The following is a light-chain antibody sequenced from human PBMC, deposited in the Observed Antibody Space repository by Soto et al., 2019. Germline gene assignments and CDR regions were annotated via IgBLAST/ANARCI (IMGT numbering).Light chain of an antibody. Sequence: DIVMTQSPDSLAVSLGERATINCKSSQSVLYSSNNKNYLAWYQQKPGQPPKLLIYWASTRESGVPDRFSGSGSGTYFTFTISSLQAEDVAVYYCQQYYSTPITFGQVTRLEIK. CDR2: WAS. CDR1: QSVLYSSNNKNY. CDR3: QQYYSTPIT. V-gene: IGKV4-1*01. J-gene: IGKJ5*01.